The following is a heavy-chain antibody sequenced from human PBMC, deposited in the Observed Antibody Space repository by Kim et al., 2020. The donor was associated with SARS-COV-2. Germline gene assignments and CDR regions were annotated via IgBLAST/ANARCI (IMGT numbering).Heavy chain of an antibody. D-gene: IGHD1-1*01. V-gene: IGHV3-9*01. CDR1: GFTFGDYA. CDR3: ARTGTTEFYYYYYGMDV. CDR2: ISWNSGSI. Sequence: GGSLRLSXAASGFTFGDYAMHWVRQAPGKGLEWVSGISWNSGSIGYADSVKGRFTISRDNAKNSLYLQMNSLRAEDTALYYCARTGTTEFYYYYYGMDVWGQGTTVTVSS. J-gene: IGHJ6*02.